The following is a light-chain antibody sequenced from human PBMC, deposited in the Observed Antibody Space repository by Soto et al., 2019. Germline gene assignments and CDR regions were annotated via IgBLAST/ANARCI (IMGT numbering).Light chain of an antibody. Sequence: QSVLTQPASVSGSPGQSITISCTGTNSDVGAYSYVSWYQQYPGKAPKLLIYDVGARPSGISDRFSGSKSGNTASLTISGLQAEDEADYYCSSYTAFTTYVFGRGTKVTVL. CDR2: DVG. CDR1: NSDVGAYSY. V-gene: IGLV2-14*03. J-gene: IGLJ1*01. CDR3: SSYTAFTTYV.